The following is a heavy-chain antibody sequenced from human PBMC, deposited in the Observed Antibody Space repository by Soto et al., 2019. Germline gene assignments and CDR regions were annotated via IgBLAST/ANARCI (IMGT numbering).Heavy chain of an antibody. CDR3: AREGSSNESPYYGMDV. V-gene: IGHV1-69*01. Sequence: QVQLVQSGAEVKKPGSSVKVSCKASGGTFSSYAISWVRQAPGQGLEWMGGIIPIFGTANYAQKFQGRVTITADESTSSAYMELSSLRSEDTAVYYCAREGSSNESPYYGMDVWGQGTTVTVSS. CDR1: GGTFSSYA. D-gene: IGHD3-10*01. CDR2: IIPIFGTA. J-gene: IGHJ6*02.